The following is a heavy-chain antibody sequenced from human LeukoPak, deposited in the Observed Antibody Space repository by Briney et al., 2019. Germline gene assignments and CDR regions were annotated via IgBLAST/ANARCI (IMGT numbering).Heavy chain of an antibody. D-gene: IGHD3-10*01. CDR2: IYYSGST. CDR1: GGSISSYY. V-gene: IGHV4-59*12. J-gene: IGHJ4*02. CDR3: ARDVDTDYYGSGSYFGY. Sequence: SETLSLTCTVTGGSISSYYWSWIRQPPGKGLEWIGYIYYSGSTNYNPSLKSRVTMSVDTSKNQFSLKLSSVTAADTAVYYCARDVDTDYYGSGSYFGYWGQGTLVTVSS.